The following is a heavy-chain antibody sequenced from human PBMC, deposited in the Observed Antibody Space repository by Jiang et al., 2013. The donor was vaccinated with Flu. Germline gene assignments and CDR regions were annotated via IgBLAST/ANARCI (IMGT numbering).Heavy chain of an antibody. V-gene: IGHV3-49*03. J-gene: IGHJ6*02. CDR2: IRSKAYGGTT. Sequence: VQLLESGGGLVQPGRSLRLSCTASGFTFGDYAMSWFRQAPGKGLEWVGFIRSKAYGGTTEYAASVKGRFTISRDDSKSIAYLQMNSLKTEDTAVYYCTRSSQGRYFDWLSPGYGMDVWGQGTTVTVSS. CDR1: GFTFGDYA. CDR3: TRSSQGRYFDWLSPGYGMDV. D-gene: IGHD3-9*01.